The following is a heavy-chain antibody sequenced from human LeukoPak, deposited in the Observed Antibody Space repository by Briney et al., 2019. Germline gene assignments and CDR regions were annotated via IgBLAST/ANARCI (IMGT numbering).Heavy chain of an antibody. V-gene: IGHV3-23*01. J-gene: IGHJ4*02. CDR3: ARESPDFDY. CDR2: ISGSGDST. Sequence: GGSLRLSCAASGFTFSSYAMSWVCQAPGKGLEWVSVISGSGDSTYYADSVKGRFTISRDNSKNTLYLQMNSPRVEDTAVYYCARESPDFDYWGQGTLVTVSS. CDR1: GFTFSSYA.